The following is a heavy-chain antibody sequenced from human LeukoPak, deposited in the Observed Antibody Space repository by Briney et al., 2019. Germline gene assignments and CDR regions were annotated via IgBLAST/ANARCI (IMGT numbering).Heavy chain of an antibody. CDR1: GYTFTGYY. V-gene: IGHV1-2*02. D-gene: IGHD5-12*01. CDR3: ARDPESGYRTYYYYYMDV. J-gene: IGHJ6*03. CDR2: INPNSGGT. Sequence: ASVKVSCKASGYTFTGYYIHWVRQAPGQGLEWMGWINPNSGGTNYAQKFQGRVTMTRGTSISTAYMELSRLRSDDTAVYYCARDPESGYRTYYYYYMDVWGKGTTIIVSS.